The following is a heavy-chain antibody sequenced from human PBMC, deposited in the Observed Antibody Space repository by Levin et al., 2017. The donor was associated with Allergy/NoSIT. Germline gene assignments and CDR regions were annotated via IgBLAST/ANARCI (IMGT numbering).Heavy chain of an antibody. Sequence: RGESLKISCAASGFTFSASWMHWVRQTPGKGLVWVSRISADGSATTYADSVTGRFTISRDTAKNTLYLQMNSLTAGDTAVYYCARSRYAASGQDWGQGTPVTVSS. CDR1: GFTFSASW. D-gene: IGHD6-25*01. CDR2: ISADGSAT. CDR3: ARSRYAASGQD. V-gene: IGHV3-74*03. J-gene: IGHJ4*02.